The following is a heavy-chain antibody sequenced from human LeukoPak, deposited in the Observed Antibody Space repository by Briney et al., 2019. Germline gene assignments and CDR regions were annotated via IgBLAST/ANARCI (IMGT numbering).Heavy chain of an antibody. CDR3: ARDSSMGLDL. D-gene: IGHD2-2*01. Sequence: GRSLRLSCAASSGSTFSTYGMHWVRQAPGKGLEWVAVIWSDGSKKYYGDSVKGRYTISRDNSKNMLYLQMNSLRAEDTAVYYCARDSSMGLDLWGRGILVTVSS. CDR2: IWSDGSKK. V-gene: IGHV3-33*01. J-gene: IGHJ2*01. CDR1: GSTFSTYG.